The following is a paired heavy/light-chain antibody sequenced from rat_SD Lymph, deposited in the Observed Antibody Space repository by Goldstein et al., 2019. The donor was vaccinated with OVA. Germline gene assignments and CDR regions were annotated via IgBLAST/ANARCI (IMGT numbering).Heavy chain of an antibody. CDR1: GFSLSSYG. CDR2: LWGDGNT. V-gene: IGHV2S61*01. Sequence: QVQLKESGPGLVQPSQTLSLTCTVSGFSLSSYGVIWVRQPPGKGLEWMGVLWGDGNTNYNSLFKSRMSITRDTSRSQVFLKMNNLQTEDTAMYFCARELWVYDYWGQGVMVTVSA. J-gene: IGHJ2*01. D-gene: IGHD1-9*01. CDR3: ARELWVYDY.
Light chain of an antibody. CDR3: LQYVDLPRT. CDR2: FTS. V-gene: IGKV19S2*01. CDR1: QNTKNY. Sequence: DIQMTQSPPSLSASLGDKVTITCQASQNTKNYIAWYQQKPGKAPRLLIRFTSTLESGTPSRFSGSGSGRDYSFSISNVESEDIASYYCLQYVDLPRTFGGGTKLELK. J-gene: IGKJ1*01.